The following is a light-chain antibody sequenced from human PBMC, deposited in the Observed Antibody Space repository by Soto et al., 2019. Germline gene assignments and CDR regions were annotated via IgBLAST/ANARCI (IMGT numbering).Light chain of an antibody. V-gene: IGKV1-6*01. Sequence: ATLMTQSPSSLSSSVGDRITITCRASQDIGSDLSWYQQKPGKAPTLLIYAASNLQSGVPSRFSGSRSGTDFTLTVSSVQHEDFATYCCQQSYTRPITLGQGTRVE. J-gene: IGKJ5*01. CDR3: QQSYTRPIT. CDR1: QDIGSD. CDR2: AAS.